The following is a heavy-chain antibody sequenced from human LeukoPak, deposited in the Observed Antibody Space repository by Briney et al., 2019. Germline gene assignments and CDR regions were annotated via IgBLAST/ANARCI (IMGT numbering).Heavy chain of an antibody. CDR3: ARTPKAISYYFDY. D-gene: IGHD3-3*01. CDR2: IDWDDDK. CDR1: GFSLSTSGMR. J-gene: IGHJ4*02. V-gene: IGHV2-70*04. Sequence: SGPALVKPTQTLTLTCTFSGFSLSTSGMRVSWIRQPPGKALEWLARIDWDDDKFYSTSLKTRLTISKDTSKTQVVLTMTNMDPVDTATYYCARTPKAISYYFDYWGQGTLVTVSS.